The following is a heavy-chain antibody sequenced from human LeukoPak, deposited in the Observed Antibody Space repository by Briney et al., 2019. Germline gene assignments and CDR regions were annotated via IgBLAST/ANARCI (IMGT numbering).Heavy chain of an antibody. CDR1: GGPISSYY. V-gene: IGHV4-4*07. CDR3: ASGATVTYEGYFDL. D-gene: IGHD4-17*01. Sequence: PETLSLTCTVSGGPISSYYWSWIRQPAGKGLEWIGRIYTSGSTNYNPSLKSRVTMSVDTSKNQFSLKLSSVTAADTAVYYCASGATVTYEGYFDLWGRGTLVTVSS. J-gene: IGHJ2*01. CDR2: IYTSGST.